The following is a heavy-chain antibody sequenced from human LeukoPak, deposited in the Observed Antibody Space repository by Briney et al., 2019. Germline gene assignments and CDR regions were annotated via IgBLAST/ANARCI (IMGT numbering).Heavy chain of an antibody. CDR2: IYYSGST. CDR3: ARLPYDAFDI. V-gene: IGHV4-59*08. Sequence: SETLSLTRTVSGGSISSYYWSWIRQPPGKGLEWIGYIYYSGSTNYNPSLKSRVTISVDTSKNQFSLKLSSVTAADTAVYYCARLPYDAFDIWGQGTMVTVSS. CDR1: GGSISSYY. J-gene: IGHJ3*02.